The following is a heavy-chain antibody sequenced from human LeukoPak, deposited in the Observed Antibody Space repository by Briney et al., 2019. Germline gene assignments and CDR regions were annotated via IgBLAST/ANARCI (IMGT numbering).Heavy chain of an antibody. Sequence: HGEPLKISCQRSGSTFTSYWSGWVRQLPGKGLEWMGIIYPGDSDTRYSTSFQAQVTISAAKSISTAYLKWSSLQATDTPIYYCARHGSGSYPYYFDYGGQGTLVSVSS. D-gene: IGHD1-26*01. J-gene: IGHJ4*02. CDR1: GSTFTSYW. CDR2: IYPGDSDT. CDR3: ARHGSGSYPYYFDY. V-gene: IGHV5-51*01.